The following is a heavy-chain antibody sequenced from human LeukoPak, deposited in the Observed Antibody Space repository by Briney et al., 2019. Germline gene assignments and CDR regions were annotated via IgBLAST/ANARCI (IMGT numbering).Heavy chain of an antibody. CDR1: GGSFSGYY. CDR3: ARDGDYYDSSGLDY. Sequence: SETLSLICAVYGGSFSGYYWRWIRQPPGKGLEWIGEINHSGSTNYNPSLKSRVTISVDTSKNQFSLKLSSVTAADTAVYYCARDGDYYDSSGLDYWGQGTLVTVSS. D-gene: IGHD3-22*01. V-gene: IGHV4-34*01. CDR2: INHSGST. J-gene: IGHJ4*02.